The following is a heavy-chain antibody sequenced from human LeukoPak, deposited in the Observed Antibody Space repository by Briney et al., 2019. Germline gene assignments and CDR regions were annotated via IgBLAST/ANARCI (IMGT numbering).Heavy chain of an antibody. V-gene: IGHV1-18*01. J-gene: IGHJ5*02. CDR3: ARDLGSSATSTNWFDP. Sequence: GASVKVSCKASGYTFTSYGISWLRQAPGQGLEWMGWISAYNGNTNYAQKLQGRVTMTTDTSTSTAYMELRSLRSDDTAVYYCARDLGSSATSTNWFDPWGQGTLVPVSS. D-gene: IGHD6-6*01. CDR2: ISAYNGNT. CDR1: GYTFTSYG.